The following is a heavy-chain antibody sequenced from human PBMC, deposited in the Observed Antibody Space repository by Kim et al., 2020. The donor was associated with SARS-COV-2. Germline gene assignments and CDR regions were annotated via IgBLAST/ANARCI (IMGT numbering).Heavy chain of an antibody. D-gene: IGHD3-10*01. CDR2: IYYSGST. CDR1: GGSISSYY. Sequence: SETLSLTCTVSGGSISSYYWSWIRQPPGKGLEWIGYIYYSGSTNYNPSLKSRVTISVDTSKNQFSLKLSSVTAADTAVYYCARDSGSGGVNWFDPWGQGT. CDR3: ARDSGSGGVNWFDP. J-gene: IGHJ5*02. V-gene: IGHV4-59*01.